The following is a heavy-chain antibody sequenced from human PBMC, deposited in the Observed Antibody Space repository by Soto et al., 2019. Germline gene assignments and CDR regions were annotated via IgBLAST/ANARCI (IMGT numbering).Heavy chain of an antibody. J-gene: IGHJ3*02. CDR3: ARPLRDGDAFDI. V-gene: IGHV4-59*12. D-gene: IGHD3-16*01. CDR2: IYYT. Sequence: SETLSLTCTVSGGSISSYYWSWIRQPPGKGLEWIGYIYYTSYSPSFQGHVTISPDKSNSTAYLQWSSLKASDTAMYYCARPLRDGDAFDIWGQGTMVTVSS. CDR1: GGSISSYY.